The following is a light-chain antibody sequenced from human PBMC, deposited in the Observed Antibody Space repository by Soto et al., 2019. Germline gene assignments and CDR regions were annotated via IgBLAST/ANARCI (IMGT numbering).Light chain of an antibody. CDR2: SDN. Sequence: QSVLTQPPSASGTPGQRVTISCSGRTSNIGSNTVNWYQQLPGTAPKLLIYSDNQRPSGVPDRFSGSRSGTSASLAISGLQSEDEADYYCAAWDDGLTGWVFGGGTKVTVL. CDR1: TSNIGSNT. J-gene: IGLJ3*02. CDR3: AAWDDGLTGWV. V-gene: IGLV1-44*01.